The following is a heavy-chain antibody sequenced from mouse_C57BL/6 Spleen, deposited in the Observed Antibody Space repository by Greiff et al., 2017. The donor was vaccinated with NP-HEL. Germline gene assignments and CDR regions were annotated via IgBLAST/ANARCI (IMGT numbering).Heavy chain of an antibody. D-gene: IGHD2-4*01. CDR3: ARSGDYDGFAY. CDR1: GSAFSSSW. CDR2: IYPGDGDT. J-gene: IGHJ3*01. V-gene: IGHV1-82*01. Sequence: QVQLQPSGPALVKPGASVKISCTASGSAFSSSWMNWVQPRPGQGLEWIGRIYPGDGDTNYNGKFKGKATLTADQSSSTAYMQLSSLTSEDSAVYFCARSGDYDGFAYWGQGTLVTVSA.